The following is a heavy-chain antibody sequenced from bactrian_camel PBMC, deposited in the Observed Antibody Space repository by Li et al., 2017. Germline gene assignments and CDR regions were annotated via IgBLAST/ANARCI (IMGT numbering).Heavy chain of an antibody. V-gene: IGHV3S40*01. D-gene: IGHD6*01. CDR2: IASGGSST. Sequence: VQLVESGGGSVQTGGSLTLSYAASGFIFSSYDMSWVRQAPGKGLEWVSGIASGGSSTYYADSVKGRFTISRNNAKNTLYLQLNSLKTEDTAVYYCVTDAVSWWPAWGQGTQVTVS. CDR3: VTDAVSWWPA. J-gene: IGHJ6*01. CDR1: GFIFSSYD.